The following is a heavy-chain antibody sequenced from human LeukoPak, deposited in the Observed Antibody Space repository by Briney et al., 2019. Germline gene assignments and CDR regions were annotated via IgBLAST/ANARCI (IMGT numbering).Heavy chain of an antibody. D-gene: IGHD6-13*01. CDR3: ARNGRIAAARFYY. J-gene: IGHJ4*02. Sequence: SQTLSLTCAVSGGSFSGYYWSWIRQPPGKGLEWIGEINHSGSTNYNPALMSRVTISVDMSKKPCALKLSYGPAADTAVYYCARNGRIAAARFYYWGQGTLVTVSS. CDR1: GGSFSGYY. CDR2: INHSGST. V-gene: IGHV4-34*01.